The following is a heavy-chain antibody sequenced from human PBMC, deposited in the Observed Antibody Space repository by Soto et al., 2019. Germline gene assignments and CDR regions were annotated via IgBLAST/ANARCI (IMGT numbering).Heavy chain of an antibody. J-gene: IGHJ6*02. CDR3: ARGVGLLWFGDMGYYYDGMDV. D-gene: IGHD3-10*01. V-gene: IGHV4-31*03. CDR1: GGSISSGGYY. Sequence: PSETLSLTCTVSGGSISSGGYYWSWIRQHPGKGLEWIGYIYYSGSTYYNPSLKSRVTISVDTSKNQFSLKLSSVTAADTAVYYCARGVGLLWFGDMGYYYDGMDVWGQGTTVTVSS. CDR2: IYYSGST.